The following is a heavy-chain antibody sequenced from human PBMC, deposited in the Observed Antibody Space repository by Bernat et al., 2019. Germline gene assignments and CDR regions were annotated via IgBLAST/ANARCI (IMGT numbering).Heavy chain of an antibody. CDR3: ARERQLEQLDACDI. D-gene: IGHD1/OR15-1a*01. J-gene: IGHJ3*02. V-gene: IGHV3-13*01. CDR1: GFTFSDYD. CDR2: IGTGGDT. Sequence: EVQLVESGGGLVEPGGSLRLSCAASGFTFSDYDMHWVRQSAVKGLEWVSAIGTGGDTYYPGSVKGRFTISRENAKNSLYLQMNSLRVEDTAVYYCARERQLEQLDACDIWGQGTMVSVSS.